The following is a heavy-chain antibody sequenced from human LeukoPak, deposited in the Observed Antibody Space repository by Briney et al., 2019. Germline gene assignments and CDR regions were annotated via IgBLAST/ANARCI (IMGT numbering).Heavy chain of an antibody. Sequence: ASVKVSCKASGYTFPDYFIHWVRQAPGQGLEWMGRINPNTGAINYAQKLQGRVTMTRDTSISTAYMELSGLRSDDTAVYYCTVRKLAVTGPVNAFEIWGQGTMIIVSS. V-gene: IGHV1-2*06. CDR1: GYTFPDYF. J-gene: IGHJ3*02. D-gene: IGHD6-19*01. CDR3: TVRKLAVTGPVNAFEI. CDR2: INPNTGAI.